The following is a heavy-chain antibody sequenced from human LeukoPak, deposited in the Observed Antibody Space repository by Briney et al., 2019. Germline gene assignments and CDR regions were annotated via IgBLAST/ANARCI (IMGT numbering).Heavy chain of an antibody. CDR2: IYYSGST. D-gene: IGHD3-16*01. CDR1: GGSISSYY. V-gene: IGHV4-59*01. CDR3: ARGAVRSRFDY. Sequence: SETLSLTCTVSGGSISSYYWSWIRQPPGKGLEWIGYIYYSGSTNYNPSLKSRVTISVDTSKNQFSLKLSSVTAADTAVYYCARGAVRSRFDYWGQGTLVTVSS. J-gene: IGHJ4*02.